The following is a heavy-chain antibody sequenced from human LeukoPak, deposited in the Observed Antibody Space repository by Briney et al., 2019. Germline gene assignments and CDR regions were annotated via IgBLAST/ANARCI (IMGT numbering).Heavy chain of an antibody. CDR1: GGTFSSYA. CDR2: IIPFFGTA. Sequence: VASVKVSCKASGGTFSSYAFSWVRQAPGQGLEWMGGIIPFFGTANYTQKFQGRVTITADESTSTAYMELSSLRSEDTAVYYCARVVTTVTTFRWFDPWGQGTLVTVSS. D-gene: IGHD4-17*01. J-gene: IGHJ5*02. V-gene: IGHV1-69*13. CDR3: ARVVTTVTTFRWFDP.